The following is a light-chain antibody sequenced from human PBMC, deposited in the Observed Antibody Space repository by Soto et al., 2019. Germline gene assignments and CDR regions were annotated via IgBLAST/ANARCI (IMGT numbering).Light chain of an antibody. CDR2: DAS. J-gene: IGKJ1*01. Sequence: EIVLTQSPATLSLSPGERATLXXRASQSVSSYLAWYQQKPGQAPRVLIYDASSRATGIPERFSGSGSGTEFTLTISSLDPDDFGMYYCQHHAGSPAFGQGTKVDIK. CDR3: QHHAGSPA. V-gene: IGKV3-11*01. CDR1: QSVSSY.